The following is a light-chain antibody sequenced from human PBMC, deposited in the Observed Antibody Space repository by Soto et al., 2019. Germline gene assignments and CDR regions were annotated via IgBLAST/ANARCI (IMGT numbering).Light chain of an antibody. CDR1: ESLLFSNGNHY. CDR3: MQALQNPLT. Sequence: EIVLTQSPLSLPVTPGEPASISCRSSESLLFSNGNHYLDWYLQKPGQPPQLLMYLGSSRASGVPDRFSGSGSGRDFTLTISRVEAEDVGVYYCMQALQNPLTFGGGTKVEIK. V-gene: IGKV2-28*01. J-gene: IGKJ4*01. CDR2: LGS.